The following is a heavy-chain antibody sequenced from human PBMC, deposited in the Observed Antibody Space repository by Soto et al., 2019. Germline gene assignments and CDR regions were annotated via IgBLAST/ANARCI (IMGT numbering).Heavy chain of an antibody. CDR2: ISYDGIDK. V-gene: IGHV3-30*18. Sequence: QVQLVESGGGVVQPGRSLRLSCAASGFTFSSFGIHWVRQALGKGLEWVAVISYDGIDKNYADSVKGRFTISRENSKNMVYLQMNSLRAEDTAVYYCAKDLREMATIRPDYWGQGILVTVSS. J-gene: IGHJ4*02. CDR3: AKDLREMATIRPDY. CDR1: GFTFSSFG. D-gene: IGHD5-12*01.